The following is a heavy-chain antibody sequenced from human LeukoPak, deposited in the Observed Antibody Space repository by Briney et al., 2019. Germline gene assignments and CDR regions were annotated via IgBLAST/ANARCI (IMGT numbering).Heavy chain of an antibody. Sequence: GGSLRLSCAASGFTFDDYAMLWVRQAPGRGLEWVSGISWNSGSIGYADSVKGRFTISRDNAKNSLYLQMNSLRAEDMALYYCAKDMASTMAGGNYFDYWGQGTLVTVSS. V-gene: IGHV3-9*03. D-gene: IGHD6-19*01. J-gene: IGHJ4*02. CDR2: ISWNSGSI. CDR1: GFTFDDYA. CDR3: AKDMASTMAGGNYFDY.